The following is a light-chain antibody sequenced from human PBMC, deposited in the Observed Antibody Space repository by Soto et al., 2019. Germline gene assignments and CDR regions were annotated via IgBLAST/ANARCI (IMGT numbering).Light chain of an antibody. CDR1: SSNIGGTNY. Sequence: QSVLTQPPSASGTPGQKVFISCSGSSSNIGGTNYAYWYQQLPGKAPKLMIYEVSNRPSGVSNRFSGSKSGNTASLTISGLQAEDEADYYCTSYTSSSTVVFGGGTKLTVL. CDR2: EVS. CDR3: TSYTSSSTVV. J-gene: IGLJ2*01. V-gene: IGLV2-14*01.